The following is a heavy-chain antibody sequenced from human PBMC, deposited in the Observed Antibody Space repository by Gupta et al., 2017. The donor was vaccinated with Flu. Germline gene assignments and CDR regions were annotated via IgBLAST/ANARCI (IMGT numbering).Heavy chain of an antibody. V-gene: IGHV1-2*02. CDR1: GYTFTGYY. D-gene: IGHD3-22*01. CDR3: ARDRVGYYDSSGYYPSRYFDY. CDR2: INPNSGGT. Sequence: QVQLVQSGAEVKKPGASVKVSCKASGYTFTGYYMHWVPQAPGQGLEWMGWINPNSGGTNYAQKFQGRVTMTRDTSISTAYMELSRLRSDDTAVYYCARDRVGYYDSSGYYPSRYFDYWGQGTLVTVSS. J-gene: IGHJ4*02.